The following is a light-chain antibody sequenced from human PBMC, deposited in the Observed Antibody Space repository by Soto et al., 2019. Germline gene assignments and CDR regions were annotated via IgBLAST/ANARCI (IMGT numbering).Light chain of an antibody. CDR1: QSFSST. CDR3: QQYNNWPRT. Sequence: EIVMTQSPATLSVSPGERATLSCRASQSFSSTLAWYQQKPGQAPRLLIYGASTRATGIPAWFSGSGSGTEFTLTISSLQSEDVAVYYCQQYNNWPRTFGQGTKVEIK. CDR2: GAS. V-gene: IGKV3-15*01. J-gene: IGKJ1*01.